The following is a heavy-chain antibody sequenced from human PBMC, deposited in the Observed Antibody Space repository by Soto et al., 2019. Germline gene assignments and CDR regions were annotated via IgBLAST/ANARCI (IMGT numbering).Heavy chain of an antibody. V-gene: IGHV1-2*02. J-gene: IGHJ5*02. CDR1: GYTFTGYY. D-gene: IGHD3-3*01. Sequence: ASVKVSCKASGYTFTGYYMHWVRQAPGQGLEWMGWINAGSGSTNYAQKFQGRVTMTRDTSASTAYMELSSLRSEDTAVYYCARDRYYDFWSGYSVWFDPWGQGTLVTVSS. CDR2: INAGSGST. CDR3: ARDRYYDFWSGYSVWFDP.